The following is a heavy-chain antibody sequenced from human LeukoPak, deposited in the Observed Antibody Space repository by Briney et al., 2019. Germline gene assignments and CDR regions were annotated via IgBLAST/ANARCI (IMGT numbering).Heavy chain of an antibody. J-gene: IGHJ2*01. V-gene: IGHV4-59*01. CDR1: GGSISSYY. D-gene: IGHD6-19*01. CDR3: ARVRRSSGWYFDL. CDR2: IYYSGST. Sequence: SETLSLTCTVSGGSISSYYWSWIRQPPGKGLVWIGYIYYSGSTNYNPSLKSRVTISVDTSKNQFSLKLSSVTAADTAVYYCARVRRSSGWYFDLWGRGTLVTVSS.